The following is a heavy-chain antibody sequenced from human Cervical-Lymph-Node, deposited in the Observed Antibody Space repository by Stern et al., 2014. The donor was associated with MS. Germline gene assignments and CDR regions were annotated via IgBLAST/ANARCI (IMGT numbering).Heavy chain of an antibody. D-gene: IGHD5-18*01. Sequence: QVQLVESGAEVKKPGSSVKVSCKASGGSFSNYAISWVRQAPGQGLEWMGGIIPIFGTGNYAQKFQGRVTITADASTSTAYMELSSLRSEDTAVYYCARVHTASSHAFDIWGQGTLVTVSS. CDR2: IIPIFGTG. J-gene: IGHJ3*02. CDR1: GGSFSNYA. V-gene: IGHV1-69*01. CDR3: ARVHTASSHAFDI.